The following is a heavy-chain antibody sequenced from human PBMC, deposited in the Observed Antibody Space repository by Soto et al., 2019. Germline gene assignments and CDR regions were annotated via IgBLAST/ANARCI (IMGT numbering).Heavy chain of an antibody. J-gene: IGHJ6*02. V-gene: IGHV1-8*01. CDR2: MNPNSGNT. Sequence: QVQLVQSGAEVKKPGASVKVSCKASGYTFTSYDINWVRQATGQGLEWMGWMNPNSGNTGYAQKFQGRVTITRNTXXXXXXXXXXXLXXXXXXVXXCAREKTSYGMDVWGQGTTVTVSS. CDR1: GYTFTSYD. CDR3: AREKTSYGMDV.